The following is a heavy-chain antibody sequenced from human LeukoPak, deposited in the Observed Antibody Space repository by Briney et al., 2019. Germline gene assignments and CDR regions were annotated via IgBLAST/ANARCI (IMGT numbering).Heavy chain of an antibody. CDR2: IWYDGSNK. Sequence: GGSLRLSCAASGFTFSSYGMHWVRQAPGKGLEWVAVIWYDGSNKYYADSVKGRFTISRDNSKNTLYLQRNSLRAEDTAVYYCAKDRIAVAGTAFDYWGQGTLVTVSS. D-gene: IGHD6-19*01. J-gene: IGHJ4*02. V-gene: IGHV3-33*06. CDR3: AKDRIAVAGTAFDY. CDR1: GFTFSSYG.